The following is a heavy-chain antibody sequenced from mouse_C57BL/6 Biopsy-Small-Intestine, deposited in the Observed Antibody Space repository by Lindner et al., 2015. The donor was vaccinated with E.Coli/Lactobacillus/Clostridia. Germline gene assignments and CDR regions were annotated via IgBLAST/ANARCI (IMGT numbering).Heavy chain of an antibody. CDR1: GYSFTGYN. CDR2: IDPYSGAT. CDR3: ASYDYA. J-gene: IGHJ3*01. V-gene: IGHV1S135*01. D-gene: IGHD2-4*01. Sequence: VQLQESGPELVKPGASVKMSCKASGYSFTGYNMHWVKQSHGKSLEWIGHIDPYSGATGYNQKFKGKATLTVDRSSSTAYMQLNSLTSEDSAVYYCASYDYAWGQGTLVTVSA.